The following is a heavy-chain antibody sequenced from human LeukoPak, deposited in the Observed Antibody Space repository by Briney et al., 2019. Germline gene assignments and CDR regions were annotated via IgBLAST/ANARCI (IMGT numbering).Heavy chain of an antibody. V-gene: IGHV1-18*01. CDR2: ISAYNGNT. CDR3: ARGGPGVLRFLEWLSNFDY. Sequence: ASVKVSCKASGYAFTSYGISWVRQAPGQGLEWMGWISAYNGNTNYAQKLQGRVTMTTDTSTSTAYMELRSLRSDDTAVYYCARGGPGVLRFLEWLSNFDYWGQGTLVTVSS. J-gene: IGHJ4*02. D-gene: IGHD3-3*01. CDR1: GYAFTSYG.